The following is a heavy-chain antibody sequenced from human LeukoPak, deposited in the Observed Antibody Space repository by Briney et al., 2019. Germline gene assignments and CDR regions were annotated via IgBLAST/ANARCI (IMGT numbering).Heavy chain of an antibody. V-gene: IGHV4-34*01. CDR3: ARGKGYYYGSGSYYKSHYFDY. D-gene: IGHD3-10*01. Sequence: SETLSLTCAVYSVSFSGYYWGWIRQPPGKGLEWIGSIYYSGSTYYNPSLKSRVTISVDTSKNQFSLKLSSVTAADTAVYYCARGKGYYYGSGSYYKSHYFDYWGQGTLVTVSS. CDR1: SVSFSGYY. CDR2: IYYSGST. J-gene: IGHJ4*02.